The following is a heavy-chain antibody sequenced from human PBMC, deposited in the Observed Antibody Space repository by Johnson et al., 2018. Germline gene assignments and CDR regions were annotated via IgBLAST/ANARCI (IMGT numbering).Heavy chain of an antibody. D-gene: IGHD1-1*01. CDR1: DSTFDEYM. Sequence: EVQLVETGGAVVHPGGSLRLSCTASDSTFDEYMMHWVRQAPGKALEWVSLISWDGISMFYSDSVRGRFVISRDNRKNSLYLQMNSLTTEDTAFYYCAKDADGSGYFDRWGQGALVTVSS. CDR2: ISWDGISM. V-gene: IGHV3-43*01. CDR3: AKDADGSGYFDR. J-gene: IGHJ4*02.